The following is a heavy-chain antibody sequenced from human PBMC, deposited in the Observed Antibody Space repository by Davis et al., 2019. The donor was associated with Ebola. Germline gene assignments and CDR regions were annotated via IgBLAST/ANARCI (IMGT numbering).Heavy chain of an antibody. CDR2: IYYSRST. CDR3: ARVTRYYYDSSGYYSVYYLDY. CDR1: TGSISSGDHY. Sequence: PQTLSLACPVSTGSISSGDHYCRWFCQPPGKSLEWIGYIYYSRSTDYNPSLKSRVTISVDTSKNQFSLKLSSVTAADTAVYYCARVTRYYYDSSGYYSVYYLDYWGQGTLVTVSS. J-gene: IGHJ4*02. D-gene: IGHD3-22*01. V-gene: IGHV4-30-4*01.